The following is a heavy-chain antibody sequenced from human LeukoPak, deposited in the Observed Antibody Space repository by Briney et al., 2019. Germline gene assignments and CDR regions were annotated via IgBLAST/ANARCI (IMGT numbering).Heavy chain of an antibody. J-gene: IGHJ6*03. CDR2: IYSSGNT. V-gene: IGHV4-4*09. D-gene: IGHD2-8*01. CDR1: GDSFSAYY. Sequence: SETLSLTCTVSGDSFSAYYWSWIRQPPGRGLEWIGYIYSSGNTNYNPSLKSRVTISVGTSKKQHSLKLTSVTAADTAVYYCAIHTNVDISSFMDVWGKGTTVTVS. CDR3: AIHTNVDISSFMDV.